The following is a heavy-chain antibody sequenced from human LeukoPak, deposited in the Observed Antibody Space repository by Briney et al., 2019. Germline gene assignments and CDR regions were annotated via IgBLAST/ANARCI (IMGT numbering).Heavy chain of an antibody. CDR2: ISGSGGTT. CDR1: GFTFSSYA. D-gene: IGHD2-2*01. Sequence: PGGSLRLSCAASGFTFSSYAMSWVRQAPGKGLEWGSGISGSGGTTYYADSVKGRSTISRDNSKHTLYLQMNSLRAEDTAVYFCAKTTRGAGCSSTACSFFDYWGQGTLVTVSS. CDR3: AKTTRGAGCSSTACSFFDY. V-gene: IGHV3-23*01. J-gene: IGHJ4*02.